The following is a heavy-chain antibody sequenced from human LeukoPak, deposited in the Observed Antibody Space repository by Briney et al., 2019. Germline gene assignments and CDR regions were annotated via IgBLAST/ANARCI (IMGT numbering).Heavy chain of an antibody. V-gene: IGHV4-34*01. CDR2: INHSGST. D-gene: IGHD6-6*01. CDR3: ARRRIAARRGFDY. Sequence: SETLSLTCAVYGGSFSDYYWSWIRQPPGKGLEWIGEINHSGSTNYNPSLKSRVTISEDTSKNQFSLKLSSVTAADTAVYYCARRRIAARRGFDYWGQGTLVTASS. J-gene: IGHJ4*02. CDR1: GGSFSDYY.